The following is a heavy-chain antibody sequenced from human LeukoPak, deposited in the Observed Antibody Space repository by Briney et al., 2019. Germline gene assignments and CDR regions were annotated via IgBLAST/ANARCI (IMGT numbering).Heavy chain of an antibody. CDR1: GWSFNDYY. V-gene: IGHV4-34*01. CDR3: ARGQVPAARGYNWFDP. CDR2: INARGDT. D-gene: IGHD2-2*01. Sequence: SETLSLTCAVYGWSFNDYYWNWIRQPPGKGLEWIGEINARGDTNYNPSLKSRVTISVDTSRKQFSLRLTSMIAADTALYYCARGQVPAARGYNWFDPWGQGTLVTVSS. J-gene: IGHJ5*02.